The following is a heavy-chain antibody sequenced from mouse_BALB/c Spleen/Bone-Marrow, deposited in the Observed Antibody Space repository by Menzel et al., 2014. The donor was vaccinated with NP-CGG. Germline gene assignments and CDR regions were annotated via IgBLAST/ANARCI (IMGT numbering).Heavy chain of an antibody. D-gene: IGHD2-4*01. CDR1: GFTFSSFG. V-gene: IGHV5-17*02. J-gene: IGHJ4*01. CDR2: ISSGSSTI. Sequence: EVKVVESGGGLVQPGGSRKLSCAASGFTFSSFGMHWVRQAPEKGLEWVAYISSGSSTIYYADTVKGRFTISRDNPKNTLFLQMTSLRSEDTAMYYCARSGIYYDYDGKGYYAMDYWGQGTSVTVSS. CDR3: ARSGIYYDYDGKGYYAMDY.